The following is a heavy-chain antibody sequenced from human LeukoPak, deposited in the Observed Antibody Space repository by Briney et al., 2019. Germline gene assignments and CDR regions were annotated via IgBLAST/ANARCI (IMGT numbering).Heavy chain of an antibody. J-gene: IGHJ3*02. V-gene: IGHV3-21*01. CDR3: ARGSRFGVVGRDAFDI. D-gene: IGHD3-3*01. CDR2: ISISSNYI. Sequence: PGGSLRLSCAASGFTFSSYEMNWVRQAPGKGLEWVSSISISSNYIYYADSVKGRFTISRDNAKNSLYLQVNSLRAEDTAVYYCARGSRFGVVGRDAFDIWGQGTVVTVSS. CDR1: GFTFSSYE.